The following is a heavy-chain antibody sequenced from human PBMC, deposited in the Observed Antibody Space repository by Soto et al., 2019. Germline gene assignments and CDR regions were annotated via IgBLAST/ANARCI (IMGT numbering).Heavy chain of an antibody. CDR2: IIPIFGTA. D-gene: IGHD6-6*01. CDR1: GGTFSSYA. Sequence: GASVKVSCKASGGTFSSYAISWVRQAPGQGLEWMGGIIPIFGTANYAQKFQGRVTITADESTSTAYMELSSLRSEDTAVYYCARDPGIAARGYYYYYGMDVWGQGTTVTVSS. J-gene: IGHJ6*02. CDR3: ARDPGIAARGYYYYYGMDV. V-gene: IGHV1-69*13.